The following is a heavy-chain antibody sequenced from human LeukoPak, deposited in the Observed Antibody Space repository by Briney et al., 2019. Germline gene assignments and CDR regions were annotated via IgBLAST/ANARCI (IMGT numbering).Heavy chain of an antibody. CDR3: ARDLPGYCSSTSCYPRY. CDR2: IYYSGST. D-gene: IGHD2-2*01. J-gene: IGHJ4*02. Sequence: SETLSLTCTVSGGSISSYYWSWIRQPPGKGLEWIGYIYYSGSTNYNPSLKSRVTISVGTSKNQFSLKLSSVTAADMAVYYCARDLPGYCSSTSCYPRYWGQGTLVTVSS. CDR1: GGSISSYY. V-gene: IGHV4-59*01.